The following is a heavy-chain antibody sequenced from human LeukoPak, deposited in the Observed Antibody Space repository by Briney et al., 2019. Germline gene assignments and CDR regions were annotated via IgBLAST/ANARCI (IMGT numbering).Heavy chain of an antibody. D-gene: IGHD6-13*01. J-gene: IGHJ4*02. CDR3: ASYSSTLRWYFDY. CDR2: IYYSGST. V-gene: IGHV4-30-4*08. CDR1: GGSISSGDYY. Sequence: PSQTLSLTCTVSGGSISSGDYYWRWIRQPPGKGLEWIGYIYYSGSTYYNPSLKSRVTISVDTSKNQFSLKLSSVTAADTAVYYCASYSSTLRWYFDYWGQGTLVTVSS.